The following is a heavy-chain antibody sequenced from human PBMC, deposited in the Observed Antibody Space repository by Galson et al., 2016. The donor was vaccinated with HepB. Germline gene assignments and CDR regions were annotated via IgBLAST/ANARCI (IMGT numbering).Heavy chain of an antibody. V-gene: IGHV3-23*01. Sequence: SLRLSCAASGYTFSSYPMSWVRQAPGKGLEWVSSIDTSVLDTKYGQSVKGRFTISRDNSKNTLYLVMNSLGAEDTAVYYCVTRNSYAAFDYWGQGTLVTVSS. CDR1: GYTFSSYP. D-gene: IGHD3-16*01. CDR2: IDTSVLDT. CDR3: VTRNSYAAFDY. J-gene: IGHJ4*02.